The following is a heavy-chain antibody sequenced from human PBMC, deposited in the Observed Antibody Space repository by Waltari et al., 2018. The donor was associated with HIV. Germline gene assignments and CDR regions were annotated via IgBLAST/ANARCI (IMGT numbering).Heavy chain of an antibody. J-gene: IGHJ4*02. CDR2: ISWNSGSI. D-gene: IGHD4-17*01. V-gene: IGHV3-9*01. CDR1: GFTFDDYP. Sequence: EVQLVESGGGLVQPGRSLRLSCAASGFTFDDYPLHWVRQAPGKGLEWVSGISWNSGSIGYADSVKGRFTISRDNAKNSLYLQMNSLRAEDTALYYCAKDIFPTTVTTSPFDYWGQGTLVTVSS. CDR3: AKDIFPTTVTTSPFDY.